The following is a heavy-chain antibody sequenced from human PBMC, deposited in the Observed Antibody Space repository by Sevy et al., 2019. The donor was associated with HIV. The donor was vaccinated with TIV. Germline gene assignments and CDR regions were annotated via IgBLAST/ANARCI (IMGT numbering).Heavy chain of an antibody. CDR3: ARAPHGRLRVDFWSGYSYYYGMDV. J-gene: IGHJ6*02. CDR1: GGSVSSGSYY. D-gene: IGHD3-3*01. Sequence: SETLSLTCTVSGGSVSSGSYYWSWIRQPPGKGLEWIGYIYYSGSTNYNPSLKSRVNISVDTSKNQFSLKLSSVTAADTAVYYCARAPHGRLRVDFWSGYSYYYGMDVWGQGTTVTVSS. V-gene: IGHV4-61*01. CDR2: IYYSGST.